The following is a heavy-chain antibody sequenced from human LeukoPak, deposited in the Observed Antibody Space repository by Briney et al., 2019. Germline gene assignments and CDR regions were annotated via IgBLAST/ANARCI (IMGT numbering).Heavy chain of an antibody. CDR3: ARTGYSSGWYGGFDI. CDR2: IYPGDSDT. Sequence: YWSWIRQPPGKGLEWMGIIYPGDSDTRYSPSFQGQVTISADKSIITAYLQWSSLKASDTAMYYCARTGYSSGWYGGFDIWGQGTLVTVSS. J-gene: IGHJ3*02. CDR1: YW. D-gene: IGHD6-19*01. V-gene: IGHV5-51*01.